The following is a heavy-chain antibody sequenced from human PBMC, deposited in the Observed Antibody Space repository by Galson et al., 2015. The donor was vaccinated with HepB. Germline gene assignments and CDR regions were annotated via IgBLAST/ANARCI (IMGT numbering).Heavy chain of an antibody. CDR2: ISSSSSTI. V-gene: IGHV3-48*01. CDR1: GLTFCSYS. D-gene: IGHD3-22*01. Sequence: SLRLSCAASGLTFCSYSMNGVRQAPGQGLEWVSYISSSSSTIYYADSVKGRFTISRDNAKNSLYLQMNSLRAEDTAVYYCARDGPPEYYYDSSSYNYFDYWAREPWSPSPQ. CDR3: ARDGPPEYYYDSSSYNYFDY. J-gene: IGHJ4*02.